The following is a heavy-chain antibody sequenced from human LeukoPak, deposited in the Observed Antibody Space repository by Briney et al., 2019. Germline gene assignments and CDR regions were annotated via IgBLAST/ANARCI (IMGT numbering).Heavy chain of an antibody. CDR3: VRDMGYYDKV. V-gene: IGHV3-74*01. CDR2: INTHGNTR. D-gene: IGHD3-22*01. J-gene: IGHJ4*02. Sequence: GESLKISCATSGFTFSTSWMHWVRQAPGKGLVWVSRINTHGNTRDYADSVKGRFTISRDNAKNTLYLQMNSLRAEDTAVYYCVRDMGYYDKVWGQGTLVTVSS. CDR1: GFTFSTSW.